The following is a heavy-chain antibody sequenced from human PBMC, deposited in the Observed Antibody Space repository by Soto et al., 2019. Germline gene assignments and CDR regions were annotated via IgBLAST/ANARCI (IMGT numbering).Heavy chain of an antibody. D-gene: IGHD3-10*01. Sequence: QVQLQESGPGLVKTSVSLSLTCAVSGVSIISSNWWCWVRQPPGNGLEWFGEIYHSGSTNYNPSLKSRVTISLDKSKNKFSLKLSSVTAADTAVYYCARTTRGTGVGMDVWGQGTTVTVSS. J-gene: IGHJ6*02. CDR3: ARTTRGTGVGMDV. V-gene: IGHV4-4*02. CDR1: GVSIISSNW. CDR2: IYHSGST.